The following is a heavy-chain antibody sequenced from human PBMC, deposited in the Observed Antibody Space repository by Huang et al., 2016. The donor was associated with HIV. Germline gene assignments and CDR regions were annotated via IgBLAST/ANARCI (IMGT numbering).Heavy chain of an antibody. CDR1: GYTFTNYA. Sequence: QVQLVQSGAEVKKPGASVKVSCKASGYTFTNYAMHWVRQAPGQRLEWMGWINAGNGNTKYSQKFQGRVTITRDTSASIAYMELSSLRSEDTAVYYCARLSGYYNILTGYRYDWYFDLWGRGTLVTVSS. V-gene: IGHV1-3*01. CDR2: INAGNGNT. D-gene: IGHD3-9*01. CDR3: ARLSGYYNILTGYRYDWYFDL. J-gene: IGHJ2*01.